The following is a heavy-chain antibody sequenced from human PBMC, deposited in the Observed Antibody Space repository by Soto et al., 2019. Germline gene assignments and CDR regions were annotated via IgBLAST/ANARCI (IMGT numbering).Heavy chain of an antibody. CDR2: IIPTFRTG. J-gene: IGHJ4*02. V-gene: IGHV1-69*01. Sequence: QLVQSGPEVKKPGSSVKVSCKSVGDTFSSYAVSWVRQAPGQGLEWMGGIIPTFRTGNYAQKFQGRATITADESTRLSYMELSSLKSEDTAVYYCAREAGDYGHPYFDYWGQGTLISVSS. D-gene: IGHD3-10*01. CDR3: AREAGDYGHPYFDY. CDR1: GDTFSSYA.